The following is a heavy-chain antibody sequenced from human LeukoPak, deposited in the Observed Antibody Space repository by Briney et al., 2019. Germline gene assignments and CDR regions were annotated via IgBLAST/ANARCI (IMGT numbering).Heavy chain of an antibody. J-gene: IGHJ4*02. V-gene: IGHV4-34*01. Sequence: KPSETLSLTCEVYVGSFTGYYWTWIRQPPGKGLEWLGEINHSGSTNYNPSLKSRVTISVDTSKNQFSLKLSSVTAADTAVYYCARHRRGSGYDSEGVDYWGQGTLVTVSS. CDR1: VGSFTGYY. D-gene: IGHD5-12*01. CDR2: INHSGST. CDR3: ARHRRGSGYDSEGVDY.